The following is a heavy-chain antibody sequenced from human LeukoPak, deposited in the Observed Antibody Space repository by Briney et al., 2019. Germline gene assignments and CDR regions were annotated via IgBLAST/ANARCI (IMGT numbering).Heavy chain of an antibody. Sequence: GRSLRPSCAASGFTFDDYAMHWVRQAPGKGLEWVSGISWNSGSIGYADSVKGRFTISRDNAKNSLYLQMNSLRAEDTALYYCAKDISSRDFWSGDDAFDIWGQGTMVTVSS. J-gene: IGHJ3*02. CDR3: AKDISSRDFWSGDDAFDI. CDR2: ISWNSGSI. V-gene: IGHV3-9*01. D-gene: IGHD3-3*01. CDR1: GFTFDDYA.